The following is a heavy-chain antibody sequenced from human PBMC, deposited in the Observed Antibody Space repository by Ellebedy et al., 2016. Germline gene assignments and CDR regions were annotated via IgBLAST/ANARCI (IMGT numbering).Heavy chain of an antibody. Sequence: ASVKVSCKASGYTFTSNGISWVRQAPGQGLEWMGRIIPILGIANYAQKFQGRVTITADKSTSTAYMELSSLRSEDTAVYYCAREHVDPNWFDPWGQGTLVTVSS. D-gene: IGHD3/OR15-3a*01. J-gene: IGHJ5*02. CDR2: IIPILGIA. CDR1: GYTFTSNG. V-gene: IGHV1-69*04. CDR3: AREHVDPNWFDP.